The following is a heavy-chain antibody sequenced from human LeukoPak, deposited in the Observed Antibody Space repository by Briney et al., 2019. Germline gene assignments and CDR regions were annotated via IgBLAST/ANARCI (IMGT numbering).Heavy chain of an antibody. Sequence: PSETLSLTCTVSGGSISSYYWSWIRQPPGKGLEWIGYIYYSGSTNYNPSLKSRVTISVDTSKNQFSLKLSSVTAADTAVYYCARQPYYYDSSGYLNWFDPWGQGTLVTVSS. CDR1: GGSISSYY. CDR3: ARQPYYYDSSGYLNWFDP. CDR2: IYYSGST. D-gene: IGHD3-22*01. V-gene: IGHV4-59*08. J-gene: IGHJ5*02.